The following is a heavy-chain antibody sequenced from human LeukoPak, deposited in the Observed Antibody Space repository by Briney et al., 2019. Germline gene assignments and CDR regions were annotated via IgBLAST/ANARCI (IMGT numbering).Heavy chain of an antibody. J-gene: IGHJ4*02. CDR3: ARADSTMVRGVGGY. Sequence: GASVKVSCKASGYTFTGYYMHWVRQAPGQGLEWMGWINPNSGGTNYAQKFQGRVTMTRDTSISTAYMELSRLRSDDAAVYYCARADSTMVRGVGGYWGQGTLVTVSS. CDR2: INPNSGGT. V-gene: IGHV1-2*02. CDR1: GYTFTGYY. D-gene: IGHD3-10*01.